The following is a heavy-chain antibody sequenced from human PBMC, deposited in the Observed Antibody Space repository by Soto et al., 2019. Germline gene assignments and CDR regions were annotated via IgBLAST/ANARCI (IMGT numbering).Heavy chain of an antibody. CDR2: IYYSGST. Sequence: SETLSLTCTVSGGSISSGDYYWSWIRQPPGKGLEWIGYIYYSGSTYYNPSLKSRVTISVDTSKNQFSLKLSSVTAADTAVYYCARESYYYDSSGYYLLDYWGQGTLVTVSS. V-gene: IGHV4-30-4*01. D-gene: IGHD3-22*01. CDR3: ARESYYYDSSGYYLLDY. J-gene: IGHJ4*02. CDR1: GGSISSGDYY.